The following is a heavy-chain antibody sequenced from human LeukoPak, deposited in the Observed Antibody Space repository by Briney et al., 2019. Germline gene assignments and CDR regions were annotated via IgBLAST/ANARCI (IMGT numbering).Heavy chain of an antibody. Sequence: GGPLRLSCGASGLTISSYEMNWVRQAPGKGLEWISDISSSGNAIFYSDSVKGRFTISRDNAKNSLHLQMNSLRVEDTAVYYCVRGGGRGDYNERYYFDYWGQGTLVTVSS. CDR1: GLTISSYE. D-gene: IGHD3-22*01. CDR3: VRGGGRGDYNERYYFDY. CDR2: ISSSGNAI. V-gene: IGHV3-48*03. J-gene: IGHJ4*02.